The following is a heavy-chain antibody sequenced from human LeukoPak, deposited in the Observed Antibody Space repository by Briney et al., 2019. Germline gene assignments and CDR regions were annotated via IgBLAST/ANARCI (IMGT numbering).Heavy chain of an antibody. V-gene: IGHV5-51*01. CDR2: IYPADSDT. D-gene: IGHD1-7*01. CDR3: ARQMSWNYYYFDY. CDR1: RYSFTNYW. J-gene: IGHJ4*02. Sequence: GESLKISCKGSRYSFTNYWIGWVRQMPGKGLEWMGIIYPADSDTRYSPSFQGQVTISADKSISTAYLQLSSLKASDTAMYYCARQMSWNYYYFDYWGQGTLVTVPS.